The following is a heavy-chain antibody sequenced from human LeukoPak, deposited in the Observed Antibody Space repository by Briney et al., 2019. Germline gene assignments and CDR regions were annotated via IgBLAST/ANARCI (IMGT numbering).Heavy chain of an antibody. V-gene: IGHV3-23*01. D-gene: IGHD2/OR15-2a*01. CDR2: ISGSGDNT. J-gene: IGHJ6*01. Sequence: PGGSLRLSCAASGFTFSGFAMSRVRRTPGKGLEWVSGISGSGDNTLYAASVKGRFTISRDNSKNTLYLEMNSLRAEDTAIYYCAKMKGHPLQKYYMDVWGQGTTVTVSS. CDR3: AKMKGHPLQKYYMDV. CDR1: GFTFSGFA.